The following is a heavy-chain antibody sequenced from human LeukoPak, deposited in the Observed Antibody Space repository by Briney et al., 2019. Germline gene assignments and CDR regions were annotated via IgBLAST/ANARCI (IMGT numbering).Heavy chain of an antibody. J-gene: IGHJ4*02. V-gene: IGHV4-39*01. D-gene: IGHD3-22*01. CDR3: ARHYYGSDVWGYYFDN. Sequence: SETLSLTCTVSGASITSISDYWGWFRQPPGKGLEWIGSIRYSGTTYHSPSLRSRLTMSIDTSKNQFSLKLSSVTAADTAVYHCARHYYGSDVWGYYFDNWGQGTLVTVSS. CDR1: GASITSISDY. CDR2: IRYSGTT.